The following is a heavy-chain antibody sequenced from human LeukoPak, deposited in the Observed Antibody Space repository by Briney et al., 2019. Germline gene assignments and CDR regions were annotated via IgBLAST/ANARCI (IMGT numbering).Heavy chain of an antibody. CDR2: IYTSGST. V-gene: IGHV4-4*09. CDR1: GGSISSYY. J-gene: IGHJ4*02. Sequence: PSETLSLTCTVSGGSISSYYWSWIRQPPGKGLEWIGYIYTSGSTNYNPSLKSRVTMSVDTSKNQFSLKLSSVTAADTAVYYCAREYCSSTSCYPIWGQGTLVTVSS. CDR3: AREYCSSTSCYPI. D-gene: IGHD2-2*01.